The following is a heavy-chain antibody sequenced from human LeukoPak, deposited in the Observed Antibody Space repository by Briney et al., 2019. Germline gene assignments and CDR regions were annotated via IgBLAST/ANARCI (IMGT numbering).Heavy chain of an antibody. V-gene: IGHV1-18*01. CDR2: ISAYNGNT. J-gene: IGHJ4*02. D-gene: IGHD6-19*01. CDR1: GYTFTSYG. Sequence: ASVKVSCKASGYTFTSYGISWVRQAPGQGLEWMGWISAYNGNTNYAQKLQGRVTMTTDTSTSTAYMELRSLRSDDTAVYYCARDPPSRYSSGWKRIDYWGQGTLVTVSS. CDR3: ARDPPSRYSSGWKRIDY.